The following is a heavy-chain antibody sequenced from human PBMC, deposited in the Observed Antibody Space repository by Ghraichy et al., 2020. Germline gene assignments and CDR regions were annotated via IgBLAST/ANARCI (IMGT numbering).Heavy chain of an antibody. V-gene: IGHV3-48*03. CDR2: ISGGGSAI. J-gene: IGHJ4*02. CDR1: GFTFSSSE. D-gene: IGHD5-12*01. Sequence: GGSLRLSCSASGFTFSSSEMNWVRQAPGKGLECVSYISGGGSAIYADSVKGRFTISRDNAKNSLYLQMNSLRAEDTAVYYCARSLSGYDYQLDWDSWGQGTLVTVSS. CDR3: ARSLSGYDYQLDWDS.